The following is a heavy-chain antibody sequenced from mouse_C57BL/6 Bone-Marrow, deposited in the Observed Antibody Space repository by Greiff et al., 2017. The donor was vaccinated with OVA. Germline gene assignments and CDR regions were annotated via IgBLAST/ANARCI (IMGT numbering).Heavy chain of an antibody. CDR1: GFPITSGYY. D-gene: IGHD2-4*01. V-gene: IGHV12-3*01. J-gene: IGHJ3*01. CDR3: AGDRPSYYDYDWFAY. CDR2: ITHSGET. Sequence: VQLQESGPGLVKPSQSLFLTCSITGFPITSGYYWIWIRQSPGKPLEWMGYITHSGETFYNPSLQSPISITRETSKNQFFLQLNSVTTEDTAMYYCAGDRPSYYDYDWFAYWGQGTLVTVSA.